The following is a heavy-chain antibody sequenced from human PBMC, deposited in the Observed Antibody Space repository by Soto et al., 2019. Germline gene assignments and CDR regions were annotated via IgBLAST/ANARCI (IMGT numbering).Heavy chain of an antibody. Sequence: QVHLVQSGAEVKKPGSSVKVSCTASGGTFGTYIISWVRQGPGQGLEWMGGIIPIFGTTTYAQKIQGRVTITADESSGTAYMDLSSLRSGDTALYYCTVRSMGDVDSWGQGTLVAVSS. CDR1: GGTFGTYI. CDR2: IIPIFGTT. J-gene: IGHJ4*02. V-gene: IGHV1-69*01. D-gene: IGHD1-26*01. CDR3: TVRSMGDVDS.